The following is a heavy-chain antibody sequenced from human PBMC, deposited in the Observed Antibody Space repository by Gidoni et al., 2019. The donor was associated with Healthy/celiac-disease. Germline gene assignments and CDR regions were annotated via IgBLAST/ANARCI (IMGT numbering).Heavy chain of an antibody. D-gene: IGHD6-13*01. CDR2: ISSSGSTI. CDR3: ARVHSSPLRGYGMDV. V-gene: IGHV3-48*03. J-gene: IGHJ6*02. CDR1: GVTFSSYE. Sequence: EVQLVESGGGVVQPGGSLRLSCAASGVTFSSYEMNWVRQAPGKGLEWVSYISSSGSTIYYADSVKGRFTISRDNAKNSLYLQMNSLRAEDTAVYYCARVHSSPLRGYGMDVWGQGTTVTVSS.